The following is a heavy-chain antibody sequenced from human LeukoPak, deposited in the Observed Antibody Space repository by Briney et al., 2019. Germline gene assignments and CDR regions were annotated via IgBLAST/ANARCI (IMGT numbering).Heavy chain of an antibody. CDR3: ARANGYDTLTGYYTSSIDY. Sequence: SETLSLTCAVYGGSFSGYYWSWIRQPPGKGLEWIGEINHSGSTNYNPSLKSRVTISVDTSKNQFSLKLSSVTAADTAVYYCARANGYDTLTGYYTSSIDYWGQGTLVTVSS. D-gene: IGHD3-9*01. J-gene: IGHJ4*02. CDR2: INHSGST. V-gene: IGHV4-34*01. CDR1: GGSFSGYY.